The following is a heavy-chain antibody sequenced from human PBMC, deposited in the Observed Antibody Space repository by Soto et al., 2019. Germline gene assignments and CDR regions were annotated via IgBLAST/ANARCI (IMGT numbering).Heavy chain of an antibody. CDR2: IGSKGEAYAT. Sequence: PGGSLTLSCATHRFTFVVSALQSVRQASGKGLEWLGRIGSKGEAYATTYAASVKGRFTISRDDSKKTAYLQMNSLESEDTAVYYCVADVAEVGRGELDYWGQGP. V-gene: IGHV3-73*01. D-gene: IGHD3-16*01. J-gene: IGHJ4*02. CDR1: RFTFVVSA. CDR3: VADVAEVGRGELDY.